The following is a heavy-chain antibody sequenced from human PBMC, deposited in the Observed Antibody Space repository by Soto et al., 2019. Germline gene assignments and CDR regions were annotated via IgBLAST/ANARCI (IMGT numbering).Heavy chain of an antibody. CDR3: AHLVVAGITYYFAS. CDR1: GFSLSTSGVG. D-gene: IGHD2-15*01. Sequence: QITLKESGPTLVKPTQTLTLTCTFSGFSLSTSGVGVGWIREPPGKALEWLTFIYWDDDKRNSPFLKSRLTITKDTSTNQVVLTMTNMDPVDTATYYCAHLVVAGITYYFASWGQGTLVTVSS. CDR2: IYWDDDK. V-gene: IGHV2-5*02. J-gene: IGHJ4*02.